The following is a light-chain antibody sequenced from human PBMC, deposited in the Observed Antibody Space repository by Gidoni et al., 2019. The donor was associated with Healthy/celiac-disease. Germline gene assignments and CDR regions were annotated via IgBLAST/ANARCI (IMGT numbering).Light chain of an antibody. CDR3: QQFNNYLFT. V-gene: IGKV1D-13*01. CDR1: QGISSA. J-gene: IGKJ3*01. Sequence: AIQLTQSPSSLSASVGDRVTITCRARQGISSALAWYQQKPGKATKLLIYDASSLESGVPSRFIGSGSGTDFTLTISSLQPEDFATYYCQQFNNYLFTFGPGTKVDIK. CDR2: DAS.